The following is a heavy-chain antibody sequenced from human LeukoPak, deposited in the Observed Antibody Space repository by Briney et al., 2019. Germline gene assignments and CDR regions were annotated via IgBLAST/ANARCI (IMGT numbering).Heavy chain of an antibody. CDR1: GFTFSSYA. V-gene: IGHV3-30*14. J-gene: IGHJ2*01. CDR2: ISYDGSNK. D-gene: IGHD6-13*01. Sequence: GGSLRLSCAASGFTFSSYAMHWVRQAPGKGLEWVAVISYDGSNKYYADSVEGRFTISRDNAKNSLYLQMNSLRAGDTAVYYCVREGRSSRWDDWYFDLWGRGTLVTVSS. CDR3: VREGRSSRWDDWYFDL.